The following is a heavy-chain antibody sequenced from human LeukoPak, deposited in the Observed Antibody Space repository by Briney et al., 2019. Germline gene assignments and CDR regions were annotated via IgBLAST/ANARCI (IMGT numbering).Heavy chain of an antibody. V-gene: IGHV3-48*03. D-gene: IGHD3-10*01. CDR1: GFTFSSYE. Sequence: GGSLRLSCAASGFTFSSYEMNWVRQARGKGLEWVSYISSSGSTIYYADSVKGRFTISRDNAKNSLYLQMNSLRAEDTAVYYCARDSSMVRGVPNWFDPWGQGTLVTVSS. CDR3: ARDSSMVRGVPNWFDP. J-gene: IGHJ5*02. CDR2: ISSSGSTI.